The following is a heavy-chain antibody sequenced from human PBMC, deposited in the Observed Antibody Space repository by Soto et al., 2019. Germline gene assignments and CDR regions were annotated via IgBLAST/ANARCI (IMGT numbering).Heavy chain of an antibody. CDR3: ARGGRLRYFPAYGMDV. V-gene: IGHV4-31*03. Sequence: QVQLQESGPGLVKPSQTLSLTRTVSGGSISSGGYYWSWIRQHPGKGLEWIGYIYYSGSTYYNPSLKSRVTISVDTSKNQFSLKLSSVTAADTAVYYCARGGRLRYFPAYGMDVWGQGTTVTVSS. CDR2: IYYSGST. J-gene: IGHJ6*02. CDR1: GGSISSGGYY. D-gene: IGHD3-9*01.